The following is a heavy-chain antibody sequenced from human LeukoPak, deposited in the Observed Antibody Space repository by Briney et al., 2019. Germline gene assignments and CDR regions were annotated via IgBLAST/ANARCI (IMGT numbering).Heavy chain of an antibody. J-gene: IGHJ4*02. D-gene: IGHD2-8*01. Sequence: GGSLTLSCAGSGFTFSSYAMSWVHQAPGQGLEWVSVISDSGDYTSYADSVRGRFTISRDNSRNTLYLQMISLRPEDTAVYYCAKDTSIGKYCTNGVCSPIDYWGQGTLVTVSS. CDR1: GFTFSSYA. CDR2: ISDSGDYT. CDR3: AKDTSIGKYCTNGVCSPIDY. V-gene: IGHV3-23*01.